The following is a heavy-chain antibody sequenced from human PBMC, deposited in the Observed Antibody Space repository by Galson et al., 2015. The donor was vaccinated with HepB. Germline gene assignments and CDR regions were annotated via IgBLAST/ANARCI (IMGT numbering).Heavy chain of an antibody. D-gene: IGHD3-16*01. V-gene: IGHV1-46*03. CDR3: AREYVGVFDY. Sequence: SVKVSCKASGYTFTDYYTHWVRQAPGQGLEWMGIINPSGGSTSYAQKFQGRVTMTRDTSTSTVYMELSSLRSEDTAVYYCAREYVGVFDYWGQGTLVTVSS. CDR1: GYTFTDYY. J-gene: IGHJ4*02. CDR2: INPSGGST.